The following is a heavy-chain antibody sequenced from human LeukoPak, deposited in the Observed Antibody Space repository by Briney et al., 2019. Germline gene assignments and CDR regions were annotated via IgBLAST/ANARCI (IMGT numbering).Heavy chain of an antibody. D-gene: IGHD3-10*01. Sequence: SGGSLRLSCAASGFTFSDYYLSWIRQAPGKGLEWVSYISSGSTYTNYADSVKGRFTISRDNAKNSLSLQMNSLRDEDTAVYYCARHYYGSGSVDYWGQGTLVTVSS. CDR2: ISSGSTYT. CDR3: ARHYYGSGSVDY. CDR1: GFTFSDYY. V-gene: IGHV3-11*06. J-gene: IGHJ4*02.